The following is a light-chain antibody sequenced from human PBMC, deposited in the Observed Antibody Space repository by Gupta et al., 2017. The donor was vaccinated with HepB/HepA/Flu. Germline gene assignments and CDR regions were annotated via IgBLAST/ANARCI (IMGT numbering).Light chain of an antibody. CDR3: QAWDSSTAV. CDR1: KLGDKY. CDR2: QDS. V-gene: IGLV3-1*01. J-gene: IGLJ2*01. Sequence: SYELPQPPSVSVPPGQTASITCSGDKLGDKYACWYQQKPGQSPVLVIYQDSKRPSGIPERFSGSNSGNTATLTISGIQAMDEADYYCQAWDSSTAVFGGGTKLTVL.